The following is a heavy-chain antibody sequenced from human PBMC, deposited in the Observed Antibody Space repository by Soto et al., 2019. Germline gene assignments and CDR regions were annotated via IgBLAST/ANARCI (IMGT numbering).Heavy chain of an antibody. D-gene: IGHD1-26*01. V-gene: IGHV3-23*01. CDR2: ISGSGGST. Sequence: GGSLRLSCAASGLTFSSYAMSWVRQAPGKGLEWVSAISGSGGSTYYADSVKGRFTISRDNSKNTLYLQMNSLRGDDTAVYYCAREFSGNYFAFDLWGQGTMVTVSS. CDR3: AREFSGNYFAFDL. CDR1: GLTFSSYA. J-gene: IGHJ3*01.